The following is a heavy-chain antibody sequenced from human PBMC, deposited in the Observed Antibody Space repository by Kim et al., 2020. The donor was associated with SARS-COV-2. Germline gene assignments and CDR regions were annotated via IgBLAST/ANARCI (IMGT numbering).Heavy chain of an antibody. J-gene: IGHJ6*01. Sequence: SETLSLTCAVYGGSFSGYYWSWIRQPPGKGLEWIGEINHSGSTNYNPSVKSRVTISVDTSKNQFSLKLSYVTAADETVYYCARKSGHMVVLVVAPNYYY. CDR1: GGSFSGYY. CDR3: ARKSGHMVVLVVAPNYYY. V-gene: IGHV4-34*01. D-gene: IGHD2-15*01. CDR2: INHSGST.